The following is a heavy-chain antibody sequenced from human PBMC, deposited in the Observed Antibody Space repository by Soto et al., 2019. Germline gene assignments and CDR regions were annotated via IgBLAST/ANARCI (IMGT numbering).Heavy chain of an antibody. CDR1: GYTLTSYG. Sequence: QVQLVQSGAEVKKPGASVKVSCKASGYTLTSYGISWVRQAPGQGLEWMGWISAYNGKTKYAQKLQGRVTMTTDTSTSTAYMEVRSLRSDDAAVYYCARDLAVGLVDYWGQGTLVTVSS. D-gene: IGHD6-19*01. CDR3: ARDLAVGLVDY. CDR2: ISAYNGKT. V-gene: IGHV1-18*01. J-gene: IGHJ4*02.